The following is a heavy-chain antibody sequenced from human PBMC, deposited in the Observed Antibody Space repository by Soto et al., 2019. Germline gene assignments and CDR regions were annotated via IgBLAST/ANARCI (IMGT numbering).Heavy chain of an antibody. CDR1: GYSFTTYW. CDR2: IYPGDSDT. Sequence: PGESLKISCKGSGYSFTTYWIGWVRQTPGKGLEWMGIIYPGDSDTRYSPSFEGQVTISADKSINTAYLQWSSLKASDTAMYYCARTAGAYNYGMDVWGQGXTVTVYS. V-gene: IGHV5-51*01. CDR3: ARTAGAYNYGMDV. J-gene: IGHJ6*02.